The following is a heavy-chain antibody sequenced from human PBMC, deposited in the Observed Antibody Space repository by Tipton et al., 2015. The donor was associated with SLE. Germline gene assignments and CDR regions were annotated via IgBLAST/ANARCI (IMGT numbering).Heavy chain of an antibody. D-gene: IGHD2-21*01. J-gene: IGHJ3*02. Sequence: TLSLTCTVSGGSISSNNFFWSWLRQHPGKGLEWIGYIYYSGSAFYNPSLKSRVTMSVDTSKNQFFMRLSSATAADTAAYYCAREVITITDSDAFDIWGQGTMVTVSS. CDR2: IYYSGSA. CDR3: AREVITITDSDAFDI. CDR1: GGSISSNNFF. V-gene: IGHV4-31*03.